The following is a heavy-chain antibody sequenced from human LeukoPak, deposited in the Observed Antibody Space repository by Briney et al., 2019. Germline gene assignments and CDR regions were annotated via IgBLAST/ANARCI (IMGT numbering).Heavy chain of an antibody. CDR2: IYSGGST. D-gene: IGHD6-13*01. J-gene: IGHJ3*02. V-gene: IGHV3-66*02. CDR3: ARGGRSGSSRWARSMERYGFDI. CDR1: GLTVSSNY. Sequence: PGGSLRLSCAASGLTVSSNYMSWVRQAPGKGLEWVSVIYSGGSTYYADSVKGRFTISRDNSKNTLYLQMNSLRAEDTAVYYCARGGRSGSSRWARSMERYGFDIWGQGTMVTVSS.